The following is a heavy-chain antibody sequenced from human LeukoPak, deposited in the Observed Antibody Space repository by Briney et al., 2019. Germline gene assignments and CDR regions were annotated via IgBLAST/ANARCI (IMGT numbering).Heavy chain of an antibody. CDR1: GYTFTGYY. D-gene: IGHD5-18*01. Sequence: EASVKVSCKASGYTFTGYYMHWVRQAPGQGLEWMGWINPNSGGTNYAQKFQGRVTMTRDTSISTAYMELSRLRSEDTAVYYCARALRGWIQLWSYYYGMDVWGQGTTVTVSS. CDR3: ARALRGWIQLWSYYYGMDV. J-gene: IGHJ6*02. V-gene: IGHV1-2*02. CDR2: INPNSGGT.